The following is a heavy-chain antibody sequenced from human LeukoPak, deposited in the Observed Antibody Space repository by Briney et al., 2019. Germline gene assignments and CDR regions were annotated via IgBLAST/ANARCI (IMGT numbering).Heavy chain of an antibody. CDR1: GESIRSSNW. V-gene: IGHV4-4*02. D-gene: IGHD2-2*01. CDR3: SNKVYCSTTSCHPAGY. J-gene: IGHJ4*02. Sequence: PSETLSLTCTVSGESIRSSNWWSWVRQPPGKGLEWIGEIYHSGTTNYNPSLKSRVTISFATSTNQFFLDLSPVTAADTAVYYCSNKVYCSTTSCHPAGYWGLGSLVTVSS. CDR2: IYHSGTT.